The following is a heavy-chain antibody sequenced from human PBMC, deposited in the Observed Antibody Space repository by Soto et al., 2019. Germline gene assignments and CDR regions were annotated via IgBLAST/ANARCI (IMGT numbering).Heavy chain of an antibody. Sequence: QVQLQESGPGLVKPSQTLSLTCTVSGGSISSGGYYWSWIRQHPGKGLEWIGYIYYSGSTYYNPSLKSRVTISVDTSKNQFSLKLSSVTAADTAVHYCARCRPFSSDFDYWGQGTLVTVSS. CDR3: ARCRPFSSDFDY. D-gene: IGHD3-3*01. J-gene: IGHJ4*02. V-gene: IGHV4-31*03. CDR2: IYYSGST. CDR1: GGSISSGGYY.